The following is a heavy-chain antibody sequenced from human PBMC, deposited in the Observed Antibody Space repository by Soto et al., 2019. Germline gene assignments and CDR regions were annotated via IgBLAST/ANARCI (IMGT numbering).Heavy chain of an antibody. V-gene: IGHV4-39*01. Sequence: QLQLQESGPGLVKPSETLSLTCTVSGGSISSSSYFWGWIRQPPGKGLEWIRSIYYSGSTYYNPSLKSRVTVAVDSSKNQFSLKLSSVTAADTALYDCARHPSDFWFDPWGKGTLVTVSS. CDR1: GGSISSSSYF. J-gene: IGHJ5*02. CDR3: ARHPSDFWFDP. CDR2: IYYSGST. D-gene: IGHD2-21*02.